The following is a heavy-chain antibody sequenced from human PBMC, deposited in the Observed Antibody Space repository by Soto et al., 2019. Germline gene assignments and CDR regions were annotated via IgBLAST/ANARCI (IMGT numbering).Heavy chain of an antibody. V-gene: IGHV3-21*01. CDR1: GFTFSSYS. J-gene: IGHJ4*02. Sequence: GGSLRLSCAVSGFTFSSYSMNWVRQAPGKGLEWVSSIFSSSTYIYYADSVKGRFTISRDNARNSLSLQMNSLRAEDTAVYYCARDKGVNISSWTFDYWGQGTLVTVSS. CDR2: IFSSSTYI. D-gene: IGHD6-13*01. CDR3: ARDKGVNISSWTFDY.